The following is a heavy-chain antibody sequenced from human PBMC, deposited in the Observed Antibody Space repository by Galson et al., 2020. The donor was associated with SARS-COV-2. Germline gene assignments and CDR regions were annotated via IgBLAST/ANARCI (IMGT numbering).Heavy chain of an antibody. Sequence: SETLSLTCDVSGYSISSGYYWGWIRQPPGKGLEWIRSIYHSGSTYYNPSLKSRVTISVDTSKNQFSLKLSSVTAADSAMYYCARYDSSGYFFDYWGQRTLVTVSS. CDR3: ARYDSSGYFFDY. CDR1: GYSISSGYY. D-gene: IGHD3-22*01. J-gene: IGHJ4*02. CDR2: IYHSGST. V-gene: IGHV4-38-2*01.